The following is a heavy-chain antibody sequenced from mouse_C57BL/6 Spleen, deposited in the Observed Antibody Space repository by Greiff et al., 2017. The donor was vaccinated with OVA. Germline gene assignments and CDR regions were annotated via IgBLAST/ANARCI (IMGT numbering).Heavy chain of an antibody. J-gene: IGHJ4*01. V-gene: IGHV1-64*01. CDR3: ARLSTGTDYAMDY. Sequence: VQLQQSGAELVKPGASVKLSCKASGYTFTSYWMHWVKQRPGQGLEWIGMIHPNSGSTNYNEKFKSKATLTVDKSSSTAYMQLSSLTSEDSAVYYCARLSTGTDYAMDYWGQGTSVTVSS. D-gene: IGHD4-1*01. CDR1: GYTFTSYW. CDR2: IHPNSGST.